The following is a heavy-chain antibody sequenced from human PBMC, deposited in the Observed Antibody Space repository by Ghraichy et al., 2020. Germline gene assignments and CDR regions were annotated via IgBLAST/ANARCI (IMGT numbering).Heavy chain of an antibody. Sequence: GGSLRLSCAASGFTFSSYGMHWVRQAPGKGLEWVAVIWYDGSNKYYADSVKGRFTISRDNSKNTLYLQMNSLRAEDTAVYYCARDLGDCSSTSCYEAYYGMDVWGQGTTVTVSS. CDR3: ARDLGDCSSTSCYEAYYGMDV. V-gene: IGHV3-33*01. D-gene: IGHD2-2*01. CDR2: IWYDGSNK. J-gene: IGHJ6*02. CDR1: GFTFSSYG.